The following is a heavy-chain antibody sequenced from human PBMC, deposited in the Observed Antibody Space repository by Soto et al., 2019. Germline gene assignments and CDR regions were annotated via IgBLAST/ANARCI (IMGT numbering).Heavy chain of an antibody. CDR3: APPPPPSAPYAFHI. CDR1: GYTFTAYY. J-gene: IGHJ3*02. Sequence: ASVKVSCKASGYTFTAYYIHWLRQAPGQGLEWMGWVNPHSGATVIAQKFLGSVTLTTYTSINTAYMELTSLTSADPPLSYFAPPPPPSAPYAFHIWGHGTLVTVSS. V-gene: IGHV1-2*04. D-gene: IGHD4-17*01. CDR2: VNPHSGAT.